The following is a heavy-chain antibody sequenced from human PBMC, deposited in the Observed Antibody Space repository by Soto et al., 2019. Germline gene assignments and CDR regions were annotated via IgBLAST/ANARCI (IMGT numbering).Heavy chain of an antibody. J-gene: IGHJ6*03. D-gene: IGHD5-12*01. Sequence: SETLSLTCTVSGGSISSYYWSWIRQPPGKGLEWIGYIYYSGSTNYNPSLKSRVTISVDTSKNQFSLKLSSVTAADTAVYYCARDRGGGYRPYYYYMDVWGKGTTVTVSS. CDR2: IYYSGST. CDR1: GGSISSYY. CDR3: ARDRGGGYRPYYYYMDV. V-gene: IGHV4-59*01.